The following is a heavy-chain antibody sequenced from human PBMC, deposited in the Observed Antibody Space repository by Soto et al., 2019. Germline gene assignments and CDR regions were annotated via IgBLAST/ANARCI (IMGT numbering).Heavy chain of an antibody. CDR2: IYRGVST. V-gene: IGHV3-53*01. CDR3: ARDRSDSSRADSFDV. CDR1: GFTVSNTY. D-gene: IGHD6-25*01. Sequence: PGGSLRLSCAVSGFTVSNTYMSWVRQAPGKGLEWVAVIYRGVSTHYADSVKGRFTISRDDSKNTIYLQMNSLRAEDTAVYYCARDRSDSSRADSFDVWGQGTMVTVSS. J-gene: IGHJ3*01.